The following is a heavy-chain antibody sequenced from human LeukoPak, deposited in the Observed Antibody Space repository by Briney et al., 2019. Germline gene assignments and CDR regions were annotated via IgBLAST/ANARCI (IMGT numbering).Heavy chain of an antibody. Sequence: KPGGSLRLSCAASGFIYRIYSMNCVRQAPGKGLEWVSSISSSSSYIYYTDSVKGRFTISRDNAKNSLYLQMNSLRAEDTAVYYCARGVVVPAATDAFDIWGQGTMVTVSS. CDR3: ARGVVVPAATDAFDI. CDR2: ISSSSSYI. V-gene: IGHV3-21*01. CDR1: GFIYRIYS. J-gene: IGHJ3*02. D-gene: IGHD2-2*01.